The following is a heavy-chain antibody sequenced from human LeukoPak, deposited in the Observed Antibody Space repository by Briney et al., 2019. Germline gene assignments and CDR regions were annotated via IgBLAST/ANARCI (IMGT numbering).Heavy chain of an antibody. J-gene: IGHJ3*02. D-gene: IGHD5-18*01. CDR2: ISISSSYI. Sequence: SGGSLRLSCAASGFTFSSHSMSWVRQAPGQGLEWVSFISISSSYICYADSVKGRFTISRDNAKNSLYLQMNSLRAEDTAVYYCARLDTRDDAFDIWGQGTIVTVSS. CDR1: GFTFSSHS. V-gene: IGHV3-21*06. CDR3: ARLDTRDDAFDI.